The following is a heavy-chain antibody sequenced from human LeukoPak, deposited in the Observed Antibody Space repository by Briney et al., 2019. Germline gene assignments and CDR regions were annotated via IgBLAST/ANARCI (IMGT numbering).Heavy chain of an antibody. J-gene: IGHJ5*02. Sequence: ASVKVSCKASGYTFTGYDINWVRQATGQGLEWMGWMNPNSGNTGYAQKFQGRVTMTRNTSISTAYMELSSLRSEDTAVYYCAREGGGYCSGGSCYSWFDPWGQGTLVTVSS. CDR2: MNPNSGNT. CDR1: GYTFTGYD. V-gene: IGHV1-8*01. CDR3: AREGGGYCSGGSCYSWFDP. D-gene: IGHD2-15*01.